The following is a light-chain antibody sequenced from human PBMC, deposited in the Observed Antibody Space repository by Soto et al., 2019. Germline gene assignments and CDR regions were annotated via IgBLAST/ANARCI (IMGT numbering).Light chain of an antibody. CDR3: QQYNNWPRT. CDR2: GAS. Sequence: EIVMTQSPATLSVSPRERATLSCRARQSVSSNLAWYQQKPGQAPRLLIYGASTRATGIPARFSGSGSGTEFTLPIISLQSEDFAVYYCQQYNNWPRTFGQGTKV. V-gene: IGKV3-15*01. CDR1: QSVSSN. J-gene: IGKJ1*01.